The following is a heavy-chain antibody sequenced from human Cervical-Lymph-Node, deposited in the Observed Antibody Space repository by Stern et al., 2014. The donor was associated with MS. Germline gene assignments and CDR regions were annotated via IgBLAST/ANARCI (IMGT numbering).Heavy chain of an antibody. J-gene: IGHJ6*02. CDR3: TTGPSTYFYKGMDV. Sequence: VQLVESGGGLVQPGRSLRLSCTASGLTFGDSAIRWVRQAPGKGLEWVGVIRSKGHGATPKHAASLKGRFTISRDDSKGIAYLQMNSLKNEDTAVYYCTTGPSTYFYKGMDVWGQGTTVVVSS. V-gene: IGHV3-49*04. CDR2: IRSKGHGATP. D-gene: IGHD2-2*01. CDR1: GLTFGDSA.